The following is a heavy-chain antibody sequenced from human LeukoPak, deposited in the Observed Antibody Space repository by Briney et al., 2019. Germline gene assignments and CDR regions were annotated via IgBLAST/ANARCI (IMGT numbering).Heavy chain of an antibody. CDR2: IKSDGTYS. Sequence: GGSLRLSCVASGFTFTSHWMHWVRQAPGKGLVCVSRIKSDGTYSDYGDSVRGRFTTSRDNAKDTLYLQMNSLRVEDTAVYYCVRDDDQYGVDYWGRGTLVTASS. CDR3: VRDDDQYGVDY. J-gene: IGHJ4*02. V-gene: IGHV3-74*01. D-gene: IGHD1-1*01. CDR1: GFTFTSHW.